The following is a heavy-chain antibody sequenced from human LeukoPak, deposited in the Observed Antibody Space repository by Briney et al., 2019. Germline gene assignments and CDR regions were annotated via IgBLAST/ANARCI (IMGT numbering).Heavy chain of an antibody. J-gene: IGHJ1*01. CDR1: GGSFSGYY. Sequence: SETLSLTCAVYGGSFSGYYWSWIRQPPGKGLEWIGEINHSGSTNYNPSLKSRVTISVDTSKNQFSLKLSSVTAADTAVYYCASSGWYRAPFQHWGQGTLVTVSS. V-gene: IGHV4-34*01. CDR3: ASSGWYRAPFQH. D-gene: IGHD6-19*01. CDR2: INHSGST.